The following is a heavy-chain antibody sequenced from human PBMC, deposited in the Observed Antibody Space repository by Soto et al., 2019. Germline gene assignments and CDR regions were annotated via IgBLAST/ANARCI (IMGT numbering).Heavy chain of an antibody. CDR2: VSGSGAII. Sequence: EVQLLESGGGLVQPGGSLRLSCAASGLTFSNYYMNWVRQAPGKGLEWVSVVSGSGAIIYYADSVKGRFTITRDNSKKMLFLKMNSRGAEDLAVFFCGKGGGGLELRDWGQGTLVTVSS. D-gene: IGHD1-7*01. CDR3: GKGGGGLELRD. V-gene: IGHV3-23*01. CDR1: GLTFSNYY. J-gene: IGHJ4*02.